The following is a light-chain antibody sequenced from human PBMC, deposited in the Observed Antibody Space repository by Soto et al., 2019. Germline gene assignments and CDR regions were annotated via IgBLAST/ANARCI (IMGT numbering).Light chain of an antibody. V-gene: IGLV2-14*01. CDR3: KSYTTSNTFV. Sequence: QSVLTQPASVSGSPGQSITISCTGTSSDIGAYNYVSWYQQHPGKAPKLMIYDVSNRPSGVSNRFSGSKSGNTASLTISGLQAQDEADYYCKSYTTSNTFVFGGGTKLTVL. CDR1: SSDIGAYNY. CDR2: DVS. J-gene: IGLJ2*01.